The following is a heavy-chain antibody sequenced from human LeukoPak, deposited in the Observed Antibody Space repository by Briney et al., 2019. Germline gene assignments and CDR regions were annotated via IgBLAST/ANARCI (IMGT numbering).Heavy chain of an antibody. CDR3: ARGGFHYYGMDV. CDR1: GFTFRSYE. CDR2: INGVDSVI. V-gene: IGHV3-48*03. J-gene: IGHJ6*02. Sequence: GGSLRLSCAVSGFTFRSYEMNWLRQAPGKGLEWVSYINGVDSVIYYADSVKGRFTIYRDNTENSLSLQMNSLRADDAAVYYCARGGFHYYGMDVWGQGTTVTVSS. D-gene: IGHD6-25*01.